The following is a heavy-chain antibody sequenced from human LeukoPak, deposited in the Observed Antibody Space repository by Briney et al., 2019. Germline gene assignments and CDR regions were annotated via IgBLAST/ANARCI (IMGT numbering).Heavy chain of an antibody. CDR3: AKDFIVVVEKDWFDP. J-gene: IGHJ5*02. Sequence: SGGSLRLSCAASGFTFSSYAMSWVRQAPGKGLEWVSAISGSGGSTYYADSVKGRFTISRDDSKNTLYLQMNSLRAEDTAVYYCAKDFIVVVEKDWFDPWGQGTLVTVSS. CDR1: GFTFSSYA. CDR2: ISGSGGST. V-gene: IGHV3-23*01. D-gene: IGHD2-2*01.